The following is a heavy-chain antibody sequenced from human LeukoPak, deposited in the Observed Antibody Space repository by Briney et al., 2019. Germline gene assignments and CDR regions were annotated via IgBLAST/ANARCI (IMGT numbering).Heavy chain of an antibody. CDR1: GGSISDYY. CDR3: ARDGGGWDV. J-gene: IGHJ6*02. D-gene: IGHD2-15*01. CDR2: ISYTGST. Sequence: PSETLSLTCTVSGGSISDYYWSWIRQPPGKGLEWIGYISYTGSTSYNPSLKSRVTISVDTSKNQFSLKLSSVTAADTAVYYCARDGGGWDVWGQGTTVTVSS. V-gene: IGHV4-59*01.